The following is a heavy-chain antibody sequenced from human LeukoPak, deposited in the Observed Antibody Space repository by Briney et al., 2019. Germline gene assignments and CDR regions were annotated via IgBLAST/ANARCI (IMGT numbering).Heavy chain of an antibody. CDR2: IWYDGSNK. D-gene: IGHD3-22*01. CDR3: AKDGHYDSSGYYDY. J-gene: IGHJ4*02. V-gene: IGHV3-33*06. Sequence: GGSLRLSCAASGFTFSSYGMPWVRQAPGKGLEWVAVIWYDGSNKYYADSVKGRFTISRDNSKNTLYLQMNSLRAEDTAVYYCAKDGHYDSSGYYDYWGQGTLVTVSS. CDR1: GFTFSSYG.